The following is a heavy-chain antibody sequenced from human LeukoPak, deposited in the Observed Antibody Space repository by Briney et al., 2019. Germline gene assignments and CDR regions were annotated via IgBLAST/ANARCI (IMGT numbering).Heavy chain of an antibody. J-gene: IGHJ4*02. CDR1: GFTFSSYW. Sequence: GGSLRLSCAASGFTFSSYWMNWVRQAPGKGLEWVGNIRGDGSVKFYLDSVKGRFTISRDNTNSVSLQMNNLKAEDTAVYYCGRSVAAPADYWGQGTLVIVSS. V-gene: IGHV3-7*03. D-gene: IGHD6-6*01. CDR3: GRSVAAPADY. CDR2: IRGDGSVK.